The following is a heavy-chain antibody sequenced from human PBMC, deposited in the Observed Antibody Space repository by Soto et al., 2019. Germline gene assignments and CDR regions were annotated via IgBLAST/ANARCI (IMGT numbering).Heavy chain of an antibody. D-gene: IGHD6-6*01. CDR2: IYYSGST. CDR1: GGSISSYY. J-gene: IGHJ3*02. V-gene: IGHV4-59*01. CDR3: ATYSSSSRGAFDI. Sequence: QVQLQESGPGLVKPSETLSLTCTVSGGSISSYYWSWIRQPPGKGLEWIGYIYYSGSTNYNPSLKSRVTISVDTSKNQFSLKLGSVTAADTAVYYCATYSSSSRGAFDIWGQGTMVTVSS.